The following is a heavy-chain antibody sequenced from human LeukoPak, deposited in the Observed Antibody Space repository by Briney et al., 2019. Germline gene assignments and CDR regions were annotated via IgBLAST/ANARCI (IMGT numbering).Heavy chain of an antibody. V-gene: IGHV3-30*03. CDR1: GITFSSYG. CDR2: ISYDGSNK. J-gene: IGHJ4*02. D-gene: IGHD4-17*01. CDR3: ATLYGDYPDY. Sequence: GGSLRLSCVASGITFSSYGMHWVRQAPGKGLEWVAAISYDGSNKYHADSVKGRFTISRDNSKNTLYLQMNSLRPEDTAVYYCATLYGDYPDYWGQGTLVTVAS.